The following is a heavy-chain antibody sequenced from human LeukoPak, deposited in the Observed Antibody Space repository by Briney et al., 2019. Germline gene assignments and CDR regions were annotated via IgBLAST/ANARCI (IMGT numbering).Heavy chain of an antibody. CDR3: ARRGRIVGATTSFDY. CDR1: GYTFTSYG. J-gene: IGHJ4*02. CDR2: ISAYNGNT. D-gene: IGHD1-26*01. Sequence: ASVKVSCKASGYTFTSYGISWVRQAPGQGLEWMGWISAYNGNTNCAQKLQGRVTMTTDTSTSTAYMELRSLRSDDTAVYYCARRGRIVGATTSFDYWGQGTLVTVSS. V-gene: IGHV1-18*01.